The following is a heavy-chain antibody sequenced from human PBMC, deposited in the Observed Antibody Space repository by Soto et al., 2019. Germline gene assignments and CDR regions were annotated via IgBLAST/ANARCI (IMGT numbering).Heavy chain of an antibody. D-gene: IGHD2-2*01. V-gene: IGHV4-59*08. CDR3: ARHFTSWGHRSGFIDY. CDR2: IYYSGST. J-gene: IGHJ4*02. Sequence: SETLSLTCTVSGGSISSYYWSWIRQPPGKGLEWIGYIYYSGSTNYNPSLKSRVTISVDTSKNQFSLKLSFVTAADTAVYYCARHFTSWGHRSGFIDYWGQGTLVTVSS. CDR1: GGSISSYY.